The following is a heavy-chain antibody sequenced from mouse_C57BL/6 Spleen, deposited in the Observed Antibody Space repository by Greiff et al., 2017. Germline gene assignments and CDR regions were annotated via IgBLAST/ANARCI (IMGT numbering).Heavy chain of an antibody. V-gene: IGHV5-17*01. J-gene: IGHJ4*01. Sequence: EVNVVESGGGLVQPGGSLKLSCAASGFTFSDYYMYWVRQTPEKRLEWVAYISSGSSTIYYADTVKGRFTISRDNAKNTLFLQMTSLRSEDTAMYYCARGPYYYGSSYAMDYWGQGTSVTVSS. D-gene: IGHD1-1*01. CDR2: ISSGSSTI. CDR1: GFTFSDYY. CDR3: ARGPYYYGSSYAMDY.